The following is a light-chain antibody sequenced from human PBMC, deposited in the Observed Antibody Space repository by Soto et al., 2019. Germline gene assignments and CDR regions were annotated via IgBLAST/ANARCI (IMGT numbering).Light chain of an antibody. CDR1: QSISSY. V-gene: IGKV1-39*01. J-gene: IGKJ1*01. CDR2: AAS. Sequence: DIPMTQSPSSLSASVGDRVTITCRASQSISSYLNWYQQKPGKAPKLLIYAASSLQSGVPSRFSGSGSGTDFTLPISSLQPGDFATYYRQLSYRTFGQGTKVEIK. CDR3: QLSYRT.